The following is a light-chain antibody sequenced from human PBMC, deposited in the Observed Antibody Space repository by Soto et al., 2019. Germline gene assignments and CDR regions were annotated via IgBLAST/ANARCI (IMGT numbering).Light chain of an antibody. CDR2: RAS. CDR1: QSIDRR. V-gene: IGKV1-5*03. Sequence: DIQMTQSPSTLSASVGDRVTITCRASQSIDRRLAWYQQKPGKAPKLLIHRASSLESGVPSRFSGSGSGTEFTLTISSLQPDDFTTYYCQQYKTYTYTFAQGTKLEIK. J-gene: IGKJ2*01. CDR3: QQYKTYTYT.